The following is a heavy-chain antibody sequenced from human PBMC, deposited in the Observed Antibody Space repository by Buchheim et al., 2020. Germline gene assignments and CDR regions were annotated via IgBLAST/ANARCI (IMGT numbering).Heavy chain of an antibody. CDR3: ARENIGGSNWFDP. Sequence: QLQLQESGPGLVKPSETLSLTCTVSGGSISSSSYYWGWIRQPPGKGLEWIGSIYYSGITYYNPSLKSRVTISVDTSKNQFSLKLSSVTAADTAVYYCARENIGGSNWFDPWGQGTL. J-gene: IGHJ5*02. CDR2: IYYSGIT. D-gene: IGHD3-10*01. V-gene: IGHV4-39*07. CDR1: GGSISSSSYY.